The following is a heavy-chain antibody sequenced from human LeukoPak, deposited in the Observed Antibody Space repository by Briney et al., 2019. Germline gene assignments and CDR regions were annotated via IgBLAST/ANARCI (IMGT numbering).Heavy chain of an antibody. D-gene: IGHD2-21*02. CDR3: ARVSHSDWLYFDY. Sequence: ASVKVSCKASGGTFSSYAISWVRQAPGQGLEWMGWINPNSGGTNYAQKFQGRVTMTRDTSISTAYMELSRLRSDDTAVYYCARVSHSDWLYFDYWGRGTLVTVSS. CDR2: INPNSGGT. CDR1: GGTFSSYA. V-gene: IGHV1-2*02. J-gene: IGHJ4*02.